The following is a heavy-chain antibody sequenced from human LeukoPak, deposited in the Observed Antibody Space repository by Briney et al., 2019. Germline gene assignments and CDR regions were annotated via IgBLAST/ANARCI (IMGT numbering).Heavy chain of an antibody. D-gene: IGHD3-10*01. CDR2: VDHSGGT. J-gene: IGHJ4*02. V-gene: IGHV4-38-2*02. CDR3: AGFTFFRGVITFDY. CDR1: GYSLSSGYY. Sequence: PSETLSLTCTVSGYSLSSGYYWGWIRQPPGKGLEWIGSVDHSGGTYYNPSLRSRVSIPVDTSKNQFSLKLSSVTAADTAVYSCAGFTFFRGVITFDYWGQGTLVTVSS.